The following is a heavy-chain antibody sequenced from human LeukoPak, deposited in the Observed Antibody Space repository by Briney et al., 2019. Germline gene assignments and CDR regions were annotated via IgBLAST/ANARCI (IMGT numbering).Heavy chain of an antibody. D-gene: IGHD2-15*01. CDR1: GFTFSNYW. CDR2: ISSSSSAI. CDR3: ARDLDVVVGPAHYDALDL. V-gene: IGHV3-11*04. J-gene: IGHJ3*01. Sequence: GGSLRLSCAASGFTFSNYWMSWIRQAPGKGLEWVSSISSSSSAIFYADSVRGRFTISRDNAKNSLFLQMNSLRAEDTAVYYCARDLDVVVGPAHYDALDLWGQGTTVTVS.